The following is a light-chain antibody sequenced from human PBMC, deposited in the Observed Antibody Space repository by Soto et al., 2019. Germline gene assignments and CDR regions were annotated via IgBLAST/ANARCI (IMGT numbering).Light chain of an antibody. CDR3: QQRSNWPLT. CDR2: DAF. Sequence: EIVLTQSPATLSLSPGERATLSCMASQSVGSSLAWYQQRPDQAPRLLIYDAFIRATSIPARFSGSESGTDFAVTSSSLGPEDLAVYYCQQRSNWPLTCGQGTRLEIK. J-gene: IGKJ5*01. V-gene: IGKV3-11*01. CDR1: QSVGSS.